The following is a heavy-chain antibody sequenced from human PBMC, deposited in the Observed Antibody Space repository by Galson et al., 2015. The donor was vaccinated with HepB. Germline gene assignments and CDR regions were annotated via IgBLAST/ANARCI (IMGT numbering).Heavy chain of an antibody. J-gene: IGHJ3*02. V-gene: IGHV3-66*04. Sequence: SLRLSCAASGFTVSSNYMSWVRQAPGKGLEWVSVIYSGGSTYYADSVKGRFTISRDNSKNTLYLQMNSLRAEDTAVYYCASQTVIPTPAAFDIWGQGTAVTVSS. CDR2: IYSGGST. CDR3: ASQTVIPTPAAFDI. D-gene: IGHD2-21*01. CDR1: GFTVSSNY.